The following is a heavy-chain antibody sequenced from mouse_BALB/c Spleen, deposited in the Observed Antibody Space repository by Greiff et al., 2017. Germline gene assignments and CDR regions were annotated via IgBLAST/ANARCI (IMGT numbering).Heavy chain of an antibody. CDR1: GFNIKDTY. CDR2: IDPANGNT. J-gene: IGHJ4*01. Sequence: EVQLQESGAELVKPGASVKLSCTASGFNIKDTYMHWVKQRPEQGLEWIGRIDPANGNTKYDPKFQGKATITADTSSNTAYLQLSSLTSEDTAVYYCARTYYYYGSSQYYYAMDYWGQGTSVTVSS. V-gene: IGHV14-3*02. D-gene: IGHD1-1*01. CDR3: ARTYYYYGSSQYYYAMDY.